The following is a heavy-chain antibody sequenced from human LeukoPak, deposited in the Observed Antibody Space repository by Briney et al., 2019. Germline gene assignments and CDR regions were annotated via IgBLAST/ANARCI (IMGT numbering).Heavy chain of an antibody. CDR2: IYYSGST. D-gene: IGHD2-15*01. J-gene: IGHJ5*02. CDR1: GGSISSSSYY. V-gene: IGHV4-39*01. CDR3: ARAPYCSGGSCYVTWFDP. Sequence: SETLSLTCTVSGGSISSSSYYWGWIRQPPGKGLEWIVSIYYSGSTYYNPSLKSRVTISVDTSKNQFSLKLSSVTAADTAVYYCARAPYCSGGSCYVTWFDPWGQGTLVTVSS.